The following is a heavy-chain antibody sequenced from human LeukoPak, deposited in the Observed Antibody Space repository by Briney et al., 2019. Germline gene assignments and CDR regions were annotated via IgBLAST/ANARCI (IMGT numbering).Heavy chain of an antibody. CDR2: ITDSGLNT. CDR3: AKGLRGNYDS. V-gene: IGHV3-23*01. Sequence: GGSLRLSCVAPGFTFNNYAMAWVRQAPEKGLEWVSSITDSGLNTYYADSVKGRITISRDNSKNTLYLQMNSLRAEGTAVYYCAKGLRGNYDSWGQGTLVTVSS. D-gene: IGHD3-16*01. J-gene: IGHJ5*01. CDR1: GFTFNNYA.